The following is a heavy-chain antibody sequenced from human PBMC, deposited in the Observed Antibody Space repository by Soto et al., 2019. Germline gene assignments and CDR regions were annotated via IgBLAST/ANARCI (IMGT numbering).Heavy chain of an antibody. V-gene: IGHV1-69*02. Sequence: QVPLVQSGAEVKKPGSSVKVSCKASGGTFSSYTISWVRQAPGQGLEWMGRIIPILGIANYAQKFQGRVTITADKSTSTAYMELSSLRSEDTAVYYCARVSAAAGDAFDIWGQGTMVTVSS. CDR3: ARVSAAAGDAFDI. CDR1: GGTFSSYT. D-gene: IGHD6-13*01. CDR2: IIPILGIA. J-gene: IGHJ3*02.